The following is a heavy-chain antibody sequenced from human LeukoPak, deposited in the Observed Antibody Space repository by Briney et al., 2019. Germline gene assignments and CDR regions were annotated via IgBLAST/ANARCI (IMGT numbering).Heavy chain of an antibody. Sequence: ASVKVSCKASGYTFTSYGISWVRQAPGQGLEWMGIINPSGGSTSYAQKFQGRVTMTRDMSTSTVYMELSSLRSGDTAVYYCASSGYSYGPQIDYWGQGTLVTVSS. D-gene: IGHD5-18*01. CDR2: INPSGGST. CDR3: ASSGYSYGPQIDY. CDR1: GYTFTSYG. J-gene: IGHJ4*02. V-gene: IGHV1-46*01.